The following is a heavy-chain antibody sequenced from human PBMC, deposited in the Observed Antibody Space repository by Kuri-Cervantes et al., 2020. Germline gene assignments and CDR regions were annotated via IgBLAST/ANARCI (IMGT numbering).Heavy chain of an antibody. CDR1: GYSISSGYY. CDR2: INHSGST. V-gene: IGHV4-38-2*01. J-gene: IGHJ6*03. Sequence: SETLSLTCAVSGYSISSGYYWGWIRQPPGKGLEWIGEINHSGSTNYNPSLKSRVTISVDTSKNQFSLKLSSVTAADTAVYYCARGGSSGYYLYYYYYVDVWGKGTTVTVSS. CDR3: ARGGSSGYYLYYYYYVDV. D-gene: IGHD3-22*01.